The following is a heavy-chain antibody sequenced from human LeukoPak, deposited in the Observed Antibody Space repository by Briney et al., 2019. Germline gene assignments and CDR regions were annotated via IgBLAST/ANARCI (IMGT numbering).Heavy chain of an antibody. V-gene: IGHV3-23*01. Sequence: GGSLRLSCAASGFTFSSYAMSWVRQSPGKGLEWVSAISGRGVNIYNADSVKGRFTISRDISRTTLYLQMNSLRAEDTAVYYCAREIAAAGNPDYWGQGTLVTVSS. J-gene: IGHJ4*02. CDR2: ISGRGVNI. CDR3: AREIAAAGNPDY. D-gene: IGHD6-13*01. CDR1: GFTFSSYA.